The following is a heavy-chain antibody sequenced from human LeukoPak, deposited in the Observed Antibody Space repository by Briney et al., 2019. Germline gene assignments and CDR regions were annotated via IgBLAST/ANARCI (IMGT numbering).Heavy chain of an antibody. J-gene: IGHJ5*01. CDR1: GYTFTSYD. CDR3: ARGQVGYSYGYRDWFDS. CDR2: MNPNSGNT. D-gene: IGHD5-18*01. Sequence: GASVKVSCKASGYTFTSYDINWVRQATGQGLEWMGWMNPNSGNTGYAQKLQGRVTMTRNASISTAYMELSSLRSEDTAVYYCARGQVGYSYGYRDWFDSWGQGTLVTVSS. V-gene: IGHV1-8*01.